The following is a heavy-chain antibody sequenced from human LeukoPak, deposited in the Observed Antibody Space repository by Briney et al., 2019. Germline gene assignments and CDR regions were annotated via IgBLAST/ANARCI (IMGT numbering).Heavy chain of an antibody. CDR2: ISYDGSNE. D-gene: IGHD3-10*01. Sequence: GGSLRLSCAASGFTFSSYVMHWVRQAPGKGLEWVAIISYDGSNEYYADSVKGRFTISRANPKNSLYLQMNSLRAEDTALYYCARFGSGRQFFYFDFWGQGALVTVSS. V-gene: IGHV3-30*04. CDR3: ARFGSGRQFFYFDF. J-gene: IGHJ4*02. CDR1: GFTFSSYV.